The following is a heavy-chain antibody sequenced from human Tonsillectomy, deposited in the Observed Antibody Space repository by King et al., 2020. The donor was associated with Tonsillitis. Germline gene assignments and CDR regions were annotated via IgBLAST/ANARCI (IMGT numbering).Heavy chain of an antibody. CDR2: ISGSGGST. V-gene: IGHV3-23*01. CDR1: GFTFSSYA. CDR3: AKFTILRFLEWPTDAFDI. J-gene: IGHJ3*02. D-gene: IGHD3-3*01. Sequence: QLLESGGGLVQPGGSLRLSCAASGFTFSSYAMSWVRQAPGKGLEWVSAISGSGGSTYYADSVKGRFTISRDNSKNTLYLQMNSLRAEDTAVYYCAKFTILRFLEWPTDAFDIWGQGTMVTVSS.